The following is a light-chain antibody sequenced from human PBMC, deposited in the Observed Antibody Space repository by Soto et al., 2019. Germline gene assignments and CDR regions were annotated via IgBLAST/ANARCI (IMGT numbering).Light chain of an antibody. CDR2: GAS. CDR3: QQYNNWPRKIT. V-gene: IGKV3-15*01. CDR1: QSVSSN. Sequence: IVMTQSPATLSVSPGERATLSCRASQSVSSNLAWYQQKPGQAPRLLIYGASTRATGIPARFSGSGSGTEFTLTISSLQSEDFAVYYCQQYNNWPRKITFGQGTRLEIK. J-gene: IGKJ5*01.